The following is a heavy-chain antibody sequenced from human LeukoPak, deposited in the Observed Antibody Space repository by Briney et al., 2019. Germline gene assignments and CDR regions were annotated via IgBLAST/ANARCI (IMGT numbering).Heavy chain of an antibody. CDR1: GFDFSAYS. CDR2: ITSNRGHI. CDR3: ARDHYFYHSGRGFDP. D-gene: IGHD3-10*01. Sequence: GESLTLSSAPSGFDFSAYSMNWVRPAPGEGLEWDSSITSNRGHIQYADSVKGRLTISRDNGKNSLYLQMSSLRDEATAVYFCARDHYFYHSGRGFDPWGQGTLVTVSS. V-gene: IGHV3-21*01. J-gene: IGHJ5*02.